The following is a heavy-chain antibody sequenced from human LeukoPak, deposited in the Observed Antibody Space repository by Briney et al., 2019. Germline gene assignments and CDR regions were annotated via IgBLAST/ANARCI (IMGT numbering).Heavy chain of an antibody. CDR1: GFTFTNAW. Sequence: PGGSLRLSCVDSGFTFTNAWMSWVRQAPGKGLEWIGRIKSKTDGETTNYAEPVRGRFTISRDDSKSAVYLQMNSLKIEDTAVYYCTTDLGTYYHGSQRLVPIDYWGQGTLVTVSS. CDR2: IKSKTDGETT. J-gene: IGHJ4*02. CDR3: TTDLGTYYHGSQRLVPIDY. D-gene: IGHD3-10*01. V-gene: IGHV3-15*01.